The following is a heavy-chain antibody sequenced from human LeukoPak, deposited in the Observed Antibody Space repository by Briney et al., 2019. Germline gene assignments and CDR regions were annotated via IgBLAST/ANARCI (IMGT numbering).Heavy chain of an antibody. CDR2: INHSGST. CDR3: AREVGVTEDIVVVPAATGNHMDV. D-gene: IGHD2-2*01. CDR1: GGSFSGYY. J-gene: IGHJ6*03. Sequence: PSETLSLTCAVYGGSFSGYYWSWIRQPPGKGLEWIGEINHSGSTNYNPSLKSRVTISVDTYKNQFSLKLSSVTAADTAVYYCAREVGVTEDIVVVPAATGNHMDVWGKGTTVTVSS. V-gene: IGHV4-34*01.